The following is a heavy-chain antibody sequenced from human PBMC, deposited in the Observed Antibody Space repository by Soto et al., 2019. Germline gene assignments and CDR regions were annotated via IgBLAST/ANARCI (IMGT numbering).Heavy chain of an antibody. J-gene: IGHJ4*02. CDR1: GGTFSSYS. CDR3: ARDGGRHSGGIDH. V-gene: IGHV1-69*01. Sequence: QVQLVQSGAEVRKPGSSVKVSCKPSGGTFSSYSINWVRQAPGQGLEWMGEIIPNFGTANYAQKFQGRVTITADESTSTDYMELSSLRSEDTAVYYCARDGGRHSGGIDHSGQGTLITVSS. D-gene: IGHD1-26*01. CDR2: IIPNFGTA.